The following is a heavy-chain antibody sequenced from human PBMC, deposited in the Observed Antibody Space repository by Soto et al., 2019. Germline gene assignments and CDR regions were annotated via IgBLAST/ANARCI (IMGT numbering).Heavy chain of an antibody. CDR2: INPNSGGT. CDR3: ARVGGGLASLGYYGMDV. Sequence: QVQLLQSGAEVKKTGASVKVSCKASGYTFIGYYIHWVRQAPGQGLEWMGWINPNSGGTNYAQRFQGWVTMTRDRSISTAYMELSRLKADDTAVYYCARVGGGLASLGYYGMDVWGQGTTVTVSS. D-gene: IGHD3-10*01. J-gene: IGHJ6*02. V-gene: IGHV1-2*04. CDR1: GYTFIGYY.